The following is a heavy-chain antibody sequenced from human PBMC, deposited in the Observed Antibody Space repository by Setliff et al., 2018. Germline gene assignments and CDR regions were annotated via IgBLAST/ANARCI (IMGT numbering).Heavy chain of an antibody. Sequence: ASVKVSCKTSGYNFITTGISWVRQAPGQGPEWMGWINTNTGNPTYAQDFTGRFVFSLDTSVSTTYLQISSLKAEDTAVYYCVTGAGNSPGAFFESWGQGTLVTVSS. CDR3: VTGAGNSPGAFFES. D-gene: IGHD6-13*01. V-gene: IGHV7-4-1*02. CDR2: INTNTGNP. CDR1: GYNFITTG. J-gene: IGHJ4*02.